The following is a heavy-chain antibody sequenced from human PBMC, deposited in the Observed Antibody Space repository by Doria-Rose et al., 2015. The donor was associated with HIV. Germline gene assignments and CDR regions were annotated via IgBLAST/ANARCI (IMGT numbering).Heavy chain of an antibody. CDR3: ARIKSSRWYHKYYFDF. Sequence: SGPVLVKPTETLTLTCTVSGVSLSSPGMGVSWIRQPPGKALEWLADIFSDDERSYITSLKSRLTIYRGTSKSQVVLTMTDMDPVDTATYYCARIKSSRWYHKYYFDFWGQGTLVIVSA. CDR2: IFSDDER. V-gene: IGHV2-26*01. CDR1: GVSLSSPGMG. D-gene: IGHD6-13*01. J-gene: IGHJ4*02.